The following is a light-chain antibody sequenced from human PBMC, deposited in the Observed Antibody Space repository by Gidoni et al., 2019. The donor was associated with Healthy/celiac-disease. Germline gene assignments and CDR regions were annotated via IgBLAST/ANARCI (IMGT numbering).Light chain of an antibody. CDR1: QSVSSY. CDR3: QQRSNWPPIFT. Sequence: EIVLTQSPATLSLSPGERAPLSCRASQSVSSYLAWYQQKPGQAPRLLIYGASNRATGIPARFSGSGSGTDFTLTISSLEPEDFAVYYCQQRSNWPPIFTFGPGTKVDIK. V-gene: IGKV3-11*01. CDR2: GAS. J-gene: IGKJ3*01.